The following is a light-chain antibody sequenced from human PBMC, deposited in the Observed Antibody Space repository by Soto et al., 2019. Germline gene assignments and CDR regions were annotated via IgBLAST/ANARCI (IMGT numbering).Light chain of an antibody. CDR1: SSDVGSYDY. Sequence: QSALIQPPSVSGSPGQSVTISCTGTSSDVGSYDYVSWYQQHPGTVPKPMIYNVNTQPSGVPDRFSGSKSGNTASMTISGLQAEDEADYSCCSYTSSATPIGGGTKVTVL. V-gene: IGLV2-11*01. CDR2: NVN. CDR3: CSYTSSATP. J-gene: IGLJ2*01.